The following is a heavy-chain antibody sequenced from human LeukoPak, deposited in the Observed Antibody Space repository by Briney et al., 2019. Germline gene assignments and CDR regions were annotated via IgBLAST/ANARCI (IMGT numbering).Heavy chain of an antibody. CDR3: ARTTEGGYTYGYFYYYYMDV. CDR1: GGSISSYY. CDR2: IYTSGST. V-gene: IGHV4-4*07. D-gene: IGHD5-18*01. Sequence: SETLSLTCTVSGGSISSYYWSWIRQPAGKGLEWIGRIYTSGSTNYNPSLKSRVTMSVDTSKNQFSLKLTSVTAADTAVYYCARTTEGGYTYGYFYYYYMDVWGKGTTVTISS. J-gene: IGHJ6*03.